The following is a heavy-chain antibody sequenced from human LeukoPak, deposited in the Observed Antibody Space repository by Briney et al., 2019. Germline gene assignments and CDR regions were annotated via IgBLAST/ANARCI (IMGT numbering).Heavy chain of an antibody. D-gene: IGHD2-2*01. CDR1: GFTFSSYG. CDR3: AKDSKAVPAATDLYYYYMDV. Sequence: PGGSLRLSCAASGFTFSSYGMHWVRQAPGKGLEWVAFIRYDGGNKYYADSVKGRFTISRDNSKNTLYLQMNSLRAEDTAVYYCAKDSKAVPAATDLYYYYMDVWGKGTTVTVSS. CDR2: IRYDGGNK. V-gene: IGHV3-30*02. J-gene: IGHJ6*03.